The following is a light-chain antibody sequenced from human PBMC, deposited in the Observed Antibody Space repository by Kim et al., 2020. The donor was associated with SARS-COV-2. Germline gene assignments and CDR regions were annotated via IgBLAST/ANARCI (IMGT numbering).Light chain of an antibody. J-gene: IGLJ1*01. CDR2: DNN. V-gene: IGLV1-40*01. Sequence: QRVTISCTGSSSNIGAGYDVHWYKQVPGTPPQLLIYDNNNRPSGVPDRFSGSKSGTSASLAITGLQTEDEADYFCQSYDSSLSGNVFGAGTKSPS. CDR3: QSYDSSLSGNV. CDR1: SSNIGAGYD.